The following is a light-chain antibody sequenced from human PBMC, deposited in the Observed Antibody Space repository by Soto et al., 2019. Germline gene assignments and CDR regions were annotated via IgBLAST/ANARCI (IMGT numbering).Light chain of an antibody. Sequence: QSALTQPASVSGSSGQPITISCTGTSSDVGGYNYVSWYQQHPGKAPKVMIYDVSNRPSGVSNRFSGSKSGNTASLTISGPQAGDGADYYGGSYTPSSTLDVFGPGTKLTVL. CDR3: GSYTPSSTLDV. V-gene: IGLV2-14*01. CDR2: DVS. CDR1: SSDVGGYNY. J-gene: IGLJ1*01.